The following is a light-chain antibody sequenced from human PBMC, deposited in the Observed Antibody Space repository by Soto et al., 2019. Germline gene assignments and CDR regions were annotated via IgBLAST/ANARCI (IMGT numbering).Light chain of an antibody. CDR1: QSVSSSY. CDR3: QQYGISPLT. V-gene: IGKV3-20*01. J-gene: IGKJ4*01. Sequence: ETVLTQYPGTLSLSPGERATLSCRASQSVSSSYLAWYQQKPGQAPRLLIYGASSRATGIPDRFSGSGSGTDFTLTISRLEPEDLAVYYCQQYGISPLTFGGGTKVEIK. CDR2: GAS.